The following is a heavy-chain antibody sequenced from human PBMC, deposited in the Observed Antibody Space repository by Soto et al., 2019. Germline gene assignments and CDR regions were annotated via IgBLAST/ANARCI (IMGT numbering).Heavy chain of an antibody. D-gene: IGHD2-2*01. CDR1: GGTFSSYA. CDR2: IIPIFGTA. J-gene: IGHJ4*02. V-gene: IGHV1-69*13. Sequence: GASVKVSCKASGGTFSSYAISWVRQAPGQGLEWMGGIIPIFGTANYAQKFQGRVTITADESTSTAYMELSSLRSEDTAVYYCARGGVPAATTIDYWGQGTLVTVSS. CDR3: ARGGVPAATTIDY.